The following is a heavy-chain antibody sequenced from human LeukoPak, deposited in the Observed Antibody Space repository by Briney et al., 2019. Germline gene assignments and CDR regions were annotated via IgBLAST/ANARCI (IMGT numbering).Heavy chain of an antibody. D-gene: IGHD1-1*01. Sequence: ASAKVSCKASGYSFIDYYMHWVRQAPGQGLEWMGWISPNSGETSYAQKFQGRVTMTRDTSIRTVYMEVNSLRPDDTAVFYCARDGNFDYWGQGTLVTVSS. J-gene: IGHJ4*02. V-gene: IGHV1-2*02. CDR1: GYSFIDYY. CDR3: ARDGNFDY. CDR2: ISPNSGET.